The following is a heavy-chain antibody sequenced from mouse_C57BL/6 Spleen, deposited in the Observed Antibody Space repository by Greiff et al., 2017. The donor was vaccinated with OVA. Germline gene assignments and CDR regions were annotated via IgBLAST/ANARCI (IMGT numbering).Heavy chain of an antibody. CDR1: GYSFTDYN. Sequence: VQLQQSGPELVKPGASVKISCKASGYSFTDYNMNWVKQSNGKSLEWIGVINPNYGTTSYNQKFKGKATLTVDQSSSTAYMQLNSLTSEDSAVYYGARPRSGSVAEGAMDYWGQGTSVTVSS. V-gene: IGHV1-39*01. J-gene: IGHJ4*01. CDR3: ARPRSGSVAEGAMDY. D-gene: IGHD1-1*01. CDR2: INPNYGTT.